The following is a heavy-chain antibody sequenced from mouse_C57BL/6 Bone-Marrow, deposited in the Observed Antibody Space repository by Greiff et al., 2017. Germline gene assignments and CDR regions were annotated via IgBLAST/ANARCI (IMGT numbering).Heavy chain of an antibody. CDR2: ISSGGSYT. CDR1: GFTFSSYG. J-gene: IGHJ3*01. V-gene: IGHV5-6*01. Sequence: EVQLVESGGDLVKPGGSLKLSCAASGFTFSSYGMSWVRQTPDKRLEWVATISSGGSYTYYPDSVKGRFTISRDNAKNTRYLQMSSLKSEDTAMYYCARQGFAYWGQGTLVTVSA. CDR3: ARQGFAY.